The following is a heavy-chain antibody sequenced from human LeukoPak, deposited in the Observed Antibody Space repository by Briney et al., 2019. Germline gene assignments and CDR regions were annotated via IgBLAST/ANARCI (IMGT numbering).Heavy chain of an antibody. D-gene: IGHD3-22*01. Sequence: GGSLRLSCAASGFTFSSYGMSWVRQAPGKGLEWVSSISSSSDYIYYADSVKGRFTISRDNAKNSLYLQMNSLRAEDTAVYYCARGSWYYDSSGFHHFDYWGQGTLVTVSS. CDR3: ARGSWYYDSSGFHHFDY. CDR2: ISSSSDYI. V-gene: IGHV3-21*01. CDR1: GFTFSSYG. J-gene: IGHJ4*02.